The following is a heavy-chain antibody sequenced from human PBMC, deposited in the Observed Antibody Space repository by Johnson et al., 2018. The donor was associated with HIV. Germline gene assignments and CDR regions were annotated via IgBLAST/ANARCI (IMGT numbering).Heavy chain of an antibody. CDR3: ARDWETDSSGYHDAFDI. D-gene: IGHD3-22*01. CDR1: GFTFDDHG. V-gene: IGHV3-30*03. CDR2: ISYDGSNK. Sequence: QVQLVESGGGVVRPGGSLRLSCAASGFTFDDHGMSWVRQAPGKGLEWVAVISYDGSNKYYADSVKGRFPISRDNSKNTLYLQMNSLRAEDTAVYYCARDWETDSSGYHDAFDIWGQGTMVTVSS. J-gene: IGHJ3*02.